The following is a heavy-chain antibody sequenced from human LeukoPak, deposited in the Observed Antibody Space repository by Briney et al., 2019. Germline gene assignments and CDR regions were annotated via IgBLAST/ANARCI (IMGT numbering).Heavy chain of an antibody. V-gene: IGHV3-7*01. CDR1: GFTVSVNY. D-gene: IGHD3-3*01. Sequence: GGSLRLSCAAFGFTVSVNYMSWVRQAPGKGLEWVATIKQDGSEKYYVDSVKGRFTISRDNAKNSLYLQMNSLRAEDTAVYYCARDRNTDFWSGYYTNYCDYWGQGTLVTVSS. CDR2: IKQDGSEK. J-gene: IGHJ4*02. CDR3: ARDRNTDFWSGYYTNYCDY.